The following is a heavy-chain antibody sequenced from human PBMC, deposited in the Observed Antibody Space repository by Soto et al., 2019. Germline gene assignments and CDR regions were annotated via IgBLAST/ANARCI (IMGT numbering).Heavy chain of an antibody. Sequence: ASVKVSCKASGYTFTSYGISWVRQAPGQGLEWMGWISAYNGNTNYAQKLQGRVTMTTDTSTSTAYMELRSLRSDDTAVYCGARSTGASASPHSYYYGMDVWGQGTTVTVSS. CDR1: GYTFTSYG. D-gene: IGHD2-8*02. CDR3: ARSTGASASPHSYYYGMDV. V-gene: IGHV1-18*01. CDR2: ISAYNGNT. J-gene: IGHJ6*02.